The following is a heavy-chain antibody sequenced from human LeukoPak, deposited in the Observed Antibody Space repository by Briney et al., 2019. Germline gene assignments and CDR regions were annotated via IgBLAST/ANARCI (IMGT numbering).Heavy chain of an antibody. CDR3: VRDKYGSSGRFDY. J-gene: IGHJ4*02. V-gene: IGHV3-48*03. CDR2: ISGGGGTI. D-gene: IGHD3-22*01. Sequence: GGSLRLSCAASGFTFSSYEMNWVRQAPGKGLEWVSYISGGGGTIYYVDSVKGRFTISRDNAKSSLYLQMNSLRAEDTAVYYCVRDKYGSSGRFDYWGQGTLVTVSS. CDR1: GFTFSSYE.